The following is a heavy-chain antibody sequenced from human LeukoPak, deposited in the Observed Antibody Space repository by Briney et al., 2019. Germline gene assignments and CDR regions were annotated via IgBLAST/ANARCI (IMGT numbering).Heavy chain of an antibody. Sequence: ASVKVSCKASGYTFTGYYVRWVRQAPGQGLEWMGRINPNSGDTNYAQKFQGRVTMTRDTSISTAYMELSRLRSDDTAVYYCARDYCGGDCLPDYWGQGTLVTVSS. D-gene: IGHD2-21*02. CDR2: INPNSGDT. V-gene: IGHV1-2*06. J-gene: IGHJ4*02. CDR3: ARDYCGGDCLPDY. CDR1: GYTFTGYY.